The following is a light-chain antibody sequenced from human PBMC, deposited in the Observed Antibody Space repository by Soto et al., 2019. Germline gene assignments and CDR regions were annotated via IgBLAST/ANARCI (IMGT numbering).Light chain of an antibody. Sequence: DIQMTQSPPTLSASVGDRVTITCRANESISTWLAWYRQKPGKAPKVLIYMASSLESGVPSRFRGSGSGIDFTLTISSLQPDDSATYYCQQYNSYPCTFGQGTKLEIK. CDR3: QQYNSYPCT. CDR1: ESISTW. V-gene: IGKV1-5*03. CDR2: MAS. J-gene: IGKJ2*02.